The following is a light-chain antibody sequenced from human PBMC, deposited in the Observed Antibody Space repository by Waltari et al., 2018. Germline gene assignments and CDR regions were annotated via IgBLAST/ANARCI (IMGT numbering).Light chain of an antibody. Sequence: SALTQPASVSGPPGQSITISCPGSSSDVGSYELVSWYQQHPGNAPKLIICEVTKRPSGVSNRFSGSKSGNTASLTISGLQAEDEGDYYCCSYAGTNTFVFGTGTKVTV. J-gene: IGLJ1*01. CDR3: CSYAGTNTFV. CDR1: SSDVGSYEL. V-gene: IGLV2-23*02. CDR2: EVT.